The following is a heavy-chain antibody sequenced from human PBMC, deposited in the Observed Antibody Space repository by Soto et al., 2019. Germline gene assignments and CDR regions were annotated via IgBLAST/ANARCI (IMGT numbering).Heavy chain of an antibody. Sequence: ASVKVSCKASGGTFSSYAISWVRQASGQGLEWMGVIIPIFGTANYAQKFEGRVTITAEESTGTAYMELSSLRSEDTAVYYCSSDASITLTNEKAVSSYWGQGTLVTVSS. CDR3: SSDASITLTNEKAVSSY. CDR1: GGTFSSYA. D-gene: IGHD3-22*01. V-gene: IGHV1-69*13. CDR2: IIPIFGTA. J-gene: IGHJ4*02.